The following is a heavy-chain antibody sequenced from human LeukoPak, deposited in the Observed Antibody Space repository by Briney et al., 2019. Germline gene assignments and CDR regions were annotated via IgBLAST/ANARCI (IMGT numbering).Heavy chain of an antibody. CDR1: GLTFSNYA. CDR2: IGGSGGST. J-gene: IGHJ4*02. CDR3: AKTMGSIFSPFDD. D-gene: IGHD3-3*01. V-gene: IGHV3-23*01. Sequence: PGGSLRLSCAASGLTFSNYAMTWVRLAPGKGLEWVSGIGGSGGSTYYADSVKGRFTISRDNSKNTLYLQMNSLRAEDTAVYYCAKTMGSIFSPFDDWGQGTLVTVSS.